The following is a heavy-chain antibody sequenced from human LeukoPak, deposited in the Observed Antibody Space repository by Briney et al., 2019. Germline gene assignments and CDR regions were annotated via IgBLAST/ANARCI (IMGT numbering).Heavy chain of an antibody. J-gene: IGHJ5*02. CDR1: GYSLTDYY. CDR2: INPNSGGT. CDR3: ARADRLHGGPYLIGP. V-gene: IGHV1-2*02. D-gene: IGHD2-21*01. Sequence: ASVEVSCKTSGYSLTDYYMHWVRQAPGQGLEWMGWINPNSGGTSSAQKFQGRVTMTRDTSITTVYMEVSWLTSDDTAIYYCARADRLHGGPYLIGPWGQGTLVTVSS.